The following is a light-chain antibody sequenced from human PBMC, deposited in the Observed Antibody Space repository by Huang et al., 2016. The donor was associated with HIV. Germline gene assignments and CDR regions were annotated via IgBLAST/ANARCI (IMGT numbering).Light chain of an antibody. CDR3: QQTHSSARA. CDR2: SAS. V-gene: IGKV1-39*01. J-gene: IGKJ1*01. Sequence: DIQMTQTPPPLSASVGDRVTITCRTNQSIDSYLNWYQQKPGEAPKRLIHSASTLQGGVPSRFSGSGSETDFALTINSLQPEDLGTYYCQQTHSSARAFGQGTKVEIK. CDR1: QSIDSY.